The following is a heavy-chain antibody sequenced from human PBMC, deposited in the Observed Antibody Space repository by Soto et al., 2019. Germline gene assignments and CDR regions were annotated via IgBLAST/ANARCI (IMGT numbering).Heavy chain of an antibody. Sequence: PGGSLRLSGAASGFSFEDYGMHWVRQAPGKGLEWVSSISWDSRNIAYADSVKGRFTVSREKAKNSLYLQMNSLRPEDTALYYCAKDNIVSTGAYYYYVMDFGCQGTTVTVSS. CDR3: AKDNIVSTGAYYYYVMDF. J-gene: IGHJ6*02. CDR2: ISWDSRNI. V-gene: IGHV3-9*01. D-gene: IGHD5-12*01. CDR1: GFSFEDYG.